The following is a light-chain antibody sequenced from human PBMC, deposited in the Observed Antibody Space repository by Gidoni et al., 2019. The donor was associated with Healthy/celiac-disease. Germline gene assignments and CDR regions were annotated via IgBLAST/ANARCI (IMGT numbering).Light chain of an antibody. CDR1: KLGDKY. CDR2: QDS. J-gene: IGLJ2*01. V-gene: IGLV3-1*01. CDR3: QAWDSSLEV. Sequence: SYELTQPPSVSVSPRQTASITCSGDKLGDKYACWYQQKPGQSPVLVIDQDSKRPSVLPERFSGSNSGNTATLTISGTQAMDEADYYCQAWDSSLEVFGGGTKLTVL.